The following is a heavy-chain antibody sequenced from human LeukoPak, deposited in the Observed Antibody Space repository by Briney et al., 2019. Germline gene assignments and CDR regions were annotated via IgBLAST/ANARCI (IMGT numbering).Heavy chain of an antibody. CDR2: INHSGST. V-gene: IGHV4-34*01. CDR3: ARAMNSWFLLDLDY. J-gene: IGHJ4*02. CDR1: GGSFSGYY. Sequence: SETLSLTCAVYGGSFSGYYWSWIRQPPGKGLEWIGEINHSGSTNYNPSLKSRVTISVDTSKNQFSLKLRSVTAADTAMYYCARAMNSWFLLDLDYWGQGNLVTVSS. D-gene: IGHD3-22*01.